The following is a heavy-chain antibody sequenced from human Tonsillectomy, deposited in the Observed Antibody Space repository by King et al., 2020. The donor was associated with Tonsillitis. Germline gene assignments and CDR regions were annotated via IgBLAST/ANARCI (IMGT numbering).Heavy chain of an antibody. CDR3: AREVRGSNWFDP. J-gene: IGHJ5*02. V-gene: IGHV3-30*03. Sequence: VQLVESGGGVVQPGRSLRLSCAASGFTFSRYDMHWVRQAPGKGLEWVADISYDGTYKYYADSVKGRFTISRDDSKNTLYLQMNSLRAEDTAVYYCAREVRGSNWFDPWGQGTLVTVSS. CDR2: ISYDGTYK. CDR1: GFTFSRYD. D-gene: IGHD1-1*01.